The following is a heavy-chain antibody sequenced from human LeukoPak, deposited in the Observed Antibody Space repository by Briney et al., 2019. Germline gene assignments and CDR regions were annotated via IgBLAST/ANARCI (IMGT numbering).Heavy chain of an antibody. Sequence: SETLSLTCTLFCGSISTYYWSWIRQPPGKGPEWIGYIYHSGSTNYNPSLKSRVTISVDTSKNQFSLKLSSVTAADTAVYYCARGGGYASPIGYWGQGALVTVSS. V-gene: IGHV4-59*01. J-gene: IGHJ4*02. CDR3: ARGGGYASPIGY. CDR1: CGSISTYY. D-gene: IGHD5-12*01. CDR2: IYHSGST.